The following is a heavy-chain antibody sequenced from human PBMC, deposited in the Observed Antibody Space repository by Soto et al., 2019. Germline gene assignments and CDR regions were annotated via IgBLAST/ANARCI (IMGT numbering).Heavy chain of an antibody. Sequence: QVQLQESGPGRVKPSQTLSLTCTVSGGSISSGGYYWSWISQHPGKGLEWIGYIYYSGSTYYNPSLKSRVTISVDTSKTQFSLKLSSVTAADTAVYYCARTPMTTVTAFDYWGQGTLVTVSS. CDR2: IYYSGST. D-gene: IGHD4-17*01. CDR3: ARTPMTTVTAFDY. V-gene: IGHV4-31*03. J-gene: IGHJ4*02. CDR1: GGSISSGGYY.